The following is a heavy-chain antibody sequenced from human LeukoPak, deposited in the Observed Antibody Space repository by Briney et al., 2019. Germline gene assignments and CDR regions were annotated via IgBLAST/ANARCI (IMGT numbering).Heavy chain of an antibody. J-gene: IGHJ4*01. V-gene: IGHV3-9*01. D-gene: IGHD1-26*01. CDR3: AKGVGDY. CDR1: GFTFDDYA. Sequence: GGSLRLSCAASGFTFDDYAMHWVRQAPGKGLEWVSGISWNSGSICYADSVKGRFTISRDNAKNSLYLQMNSLRAEDTALYYCAKGVGDYWGHGTLVTVSS. CDR2: ISWNSGSI.